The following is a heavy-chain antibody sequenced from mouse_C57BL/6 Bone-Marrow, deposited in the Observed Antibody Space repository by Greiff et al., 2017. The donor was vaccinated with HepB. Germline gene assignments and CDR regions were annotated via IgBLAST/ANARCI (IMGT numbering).Heavy chain of an antibody. CDR1: GYTFTSYW. D-gene: IGHD3-1*01. J-gene: IGHJ4*01. V-gene: IGHV1-55*01. CDR3: ARHRGYAMDY. Sequence: QVQLQQPGAELVKPGASVKMSCKASGYTFTSYWITWVKQRPGQGLEWIGDIYPGSGSTNYNEKFKSKATLTVDTSSSPAYMHLSSLTSEDSAVYYCARHRGYAMDYWGQGTSVTVSS. CDR2: IYPGSGST.